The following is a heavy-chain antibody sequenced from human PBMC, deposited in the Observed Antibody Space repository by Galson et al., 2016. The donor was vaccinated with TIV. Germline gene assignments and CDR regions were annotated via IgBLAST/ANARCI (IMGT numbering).Heavy chain of an antibody. CDR1: GFSVSSNY. V-gene: IGHV3-53*01. Sequence: SLRLSCAASGFSVSSNYMTWVRQAPGKGLECFSVIYSGSNTYYADSVKGRFTISRDNSKSSLYLQMNSLRAEDTAVYYCASTVTGTRYYGMDVWGQGTMVTVSS. CDR3: ASTVTGTRYYGMDV. D-gene: IGHD1-20*01. CDR2: IYSGSNT. J-gene: IGHJ6*02.